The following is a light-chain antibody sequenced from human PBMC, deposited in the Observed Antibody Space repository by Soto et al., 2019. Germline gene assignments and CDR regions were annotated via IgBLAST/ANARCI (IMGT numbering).Light chain of an antibody. CDR1: QSVASTY. J-gene: IGKJ2*01. CDR2: GTS. CDR3: QQYDGLVYT. V-gene: IGKV3-20*01. Sequence: EIVLTQSPGTLSLSPGERATLSCRTSQSVASTYLAWYQQKVGQAPRLLIYGTSTRATGIPDRFSGSGSGTDFTLTISRLEPEDSAVYYCQQYDGLVYTFGQGTKLEIK.